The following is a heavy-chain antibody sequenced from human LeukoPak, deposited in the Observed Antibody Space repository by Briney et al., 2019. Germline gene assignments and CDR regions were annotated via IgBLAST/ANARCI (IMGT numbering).Heavy chain of an antibody. D-gene: IGHD2-2*01. CDR2: IKQAGSQK. CDR3: ARDGAPGSHCSTTNFATR. J-gene: IGHJ4*02. CDR1: GFTFSNYW. V-gene: IGHV3-7*01. Sequence: GGALRLSCAGSGFTFSNYWMNWVGQAPRKELEGVANIKQAGSQKYYVDSVKGRFTISRDNAKNSLYLQMNSLRAEHTAVYFCARDGAPGSHCSTTNFATRWGLGTLDSVSS.